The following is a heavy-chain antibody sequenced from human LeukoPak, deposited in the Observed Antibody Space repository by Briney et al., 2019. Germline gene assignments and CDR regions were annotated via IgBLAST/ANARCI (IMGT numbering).Heavy chain of an antibody. D-gene: IGHD3-16*01. CDR1: GFTFSSYW. CDR2: ISSDGGST. CDR3: VKDLRVGGDY. Sequence: GGSLRLSCAASGFTFSSYWMYWVRQAPGKGLEYVSAISSDGGSTYYADSVKGRFTISRDNSKNTLYLQMSSLRAEDTAVYSCVKDLRVGGDYWGQGTLVTVSS. J-gene: IGHJ4*02. V-gene: IGHV3-64D*06.